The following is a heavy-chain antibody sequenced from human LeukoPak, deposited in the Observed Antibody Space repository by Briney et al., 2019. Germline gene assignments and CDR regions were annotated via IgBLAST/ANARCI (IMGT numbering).Heavy chain of an antibody. CDR2: IGGRGGST. CDR3: GKEGGA. V-gene: IGHV3-23*01. CDR1: GFRFSDFT. J-gene: IGHJ5*02. Sequence: GGSLRLSCAASGFRFSDFTMTWVRQAPGKGPEWVSAIGGRGGSTYYTDSLGGRFTISRDNSKDMVYLQMNSLKVEDTATYYCGKEGGAWGQGTKVTVSS. D-gene: IGHD3-16*01.